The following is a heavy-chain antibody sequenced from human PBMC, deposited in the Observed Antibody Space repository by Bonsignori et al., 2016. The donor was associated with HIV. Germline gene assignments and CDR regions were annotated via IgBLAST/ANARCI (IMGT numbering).Heavy chain of an antibody. Sequence: WVRQAPGQGLEWMGWISPYNGNTNYAQILQGRVTMTTDTSTSTAYMELRSLRSDDTAVYYCARGPPPTDSDAFDIWGQRTMVTVSS. D-gene: IGHD4-17*01. J-gene: IGHJ3*02. V-gene: IGHV1-18*01. CDR3: ARGPPPTDSDAFDI. CDR2: ISPYNGNT.